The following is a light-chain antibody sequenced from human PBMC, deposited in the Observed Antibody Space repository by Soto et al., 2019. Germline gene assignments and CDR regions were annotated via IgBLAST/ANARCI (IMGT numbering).Light chain of an antibody. CDR2: GAS. V-gene: IGKV3-15*01. CDR1: QSVSSN. J-gene: IGKJ5*01. CDR3: QQYNNWPSIT. Sequence: IVMTQSPATLSXXXGXXXSXXXGASQSVSSNLAWYQQKPGQAPRLLIYGASTRATGIPARFSGSGSGTEFTLTISSLQSEDFAVYYCQQYNNWPSITFGQGTRLEI.